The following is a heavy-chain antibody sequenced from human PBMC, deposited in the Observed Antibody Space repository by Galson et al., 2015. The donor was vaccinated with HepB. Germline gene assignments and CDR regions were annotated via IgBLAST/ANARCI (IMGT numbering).Heavy chain of an antibody. D-gene: IGHD2-2*01. CDR3: AREREPAAIFHYYGMDV. Sequence: SVKVSCKASGGTFSSYAISWVRQAPGQGLEWMGGIIPIFGTANYAQKFQGRVTITADESTSTAYMELSSLRSEDTAVYYCAREREPAAIFHYYGMDVWGQGTTVTVSS. CDR2: IIPIFGTA. CDR1: GGTFSSYA. J-gene: IGHJ6*02. V-gene: IGHV1-69*13.